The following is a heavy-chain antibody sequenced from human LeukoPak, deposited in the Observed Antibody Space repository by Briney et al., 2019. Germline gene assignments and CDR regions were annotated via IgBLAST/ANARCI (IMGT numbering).Heavy chain of an antibody. J-gene: IGHJ4*02. Sequence: SETLSLTCADSGYSISSGYYWGWIRQPPGKGLEGIGSIYHSGSTYYNPSLKSRVTISVDTSKNPFSLKLSSVTAADTAVYYCAREGLGDLTGSNYFDYWGQGTLVTVSS. D-gene: IGHD3-9*01. CDR2: IYHSGST. CDR1: GYSISSGYY. CDR3: AREGLGDLTGSNYFDY. V-gene: IGHV4-38-2*02.